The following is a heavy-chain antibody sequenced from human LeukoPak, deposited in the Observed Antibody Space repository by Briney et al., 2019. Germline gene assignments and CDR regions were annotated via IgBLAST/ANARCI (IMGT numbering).Heavy chain of an antibody. CDR1: GYSISSGYY. J-gene: IGHJ3*02. V-gene: IGHV4-38-2*02. D-gene: IGHD3-22*01. CDR3: ALGYYDSSGLDALVI. CDR2: IYHSGST. Sequence: SETLSLTCTVSGYSISSGYYWGWIRQPPGKGLEWIGSIYHSGSTYYNPSLKSRVTISVDTSKNQFSLKLSSVTAADTAVYYCALGYYDSSGLDALVIWGQGTMVTVSS.